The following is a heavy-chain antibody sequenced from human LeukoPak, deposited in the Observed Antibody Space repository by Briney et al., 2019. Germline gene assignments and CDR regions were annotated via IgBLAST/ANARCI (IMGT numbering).Heavy chain of an antibody. CDR3: ARIYYLDTNGYGAYFDS. D-gene: IGHD3-22*01. J-gene: IGHJ4*02. CDR2: INPHSGGT. V-gene: IGHV1-2*02. Sequence: ASVKVSCKASGFTFTEYYIHWVRQAPGQGLEWMGWINPHSGGTNSAEKFQDRFTMTGDTSVSTVYMELGRLRHDDTAIYYCARIYYLDTNGYGAYFDSWGQGTLLTVSS. CDR1: GFTFTEYY.